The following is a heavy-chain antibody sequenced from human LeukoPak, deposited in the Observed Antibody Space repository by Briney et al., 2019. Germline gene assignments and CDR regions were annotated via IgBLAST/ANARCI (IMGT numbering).Heavy chain of an antibody. CDR1: GYTFTSYD. V-gene: IGHV1-8*01. CDR2: MNPNSANT. D-gene: IGHD3-10*01. CDR3: AIRFSRGSGSAIDY. Sequence: ASVKVSCKASGYTFTSYDINWVRQATGQGLEWMGWMNPNSANTGYAQNFQGRVTMIRNTSISTAYMELSSLRSEDTAVYYCAIRFSRGSGSAIDYWGQGTLVTVSS. J-gene: IGHJ4*02.